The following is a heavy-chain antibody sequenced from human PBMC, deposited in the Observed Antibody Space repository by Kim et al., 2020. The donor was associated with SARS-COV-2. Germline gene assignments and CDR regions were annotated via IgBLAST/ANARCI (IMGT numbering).Heavy chain of an antibody. J-gene: IGHJ4*02. D-gene: IGHD2-2*01. CDR3: ARGGYCSSTSCYFRQGRHFDY. CDR1: GYTFTSYA. CDR2: INAGNGNT. V-gene: IGHV1-3*01. Sequence: ASVKVSCKASGYTFTSYAMHWVRRAPGQRLEWMGWINAGNGNTKYSQKFQGRVTITRDTSASTAYMELSSLRSEDTAVYYCARGGYCSSTSCYFRQGRHFDYWGQGTLVTVSS.